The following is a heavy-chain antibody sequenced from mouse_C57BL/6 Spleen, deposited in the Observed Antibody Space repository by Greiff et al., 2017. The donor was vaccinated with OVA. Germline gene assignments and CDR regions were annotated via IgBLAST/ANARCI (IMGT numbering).Heavy chain of an antibody. D-gene: IGHD2-5*01. CDR1: GYTFTDYE. Sequence: VQLQQSGAELVRPGASVTLSCKASGYTFTDYEMHWVKQTPVHGLEWIGAIDPETGGTAYNQKFKGKAILTADKSSSTAYMELRSLTSEDSAVYYCTPSYYSNYPWFAYWGQGTLVTVSA. CDR2: IDPETGGT. CDR3: TPSYYSNYPWFAY. V-gene: IGHV1-15*01. J-gene: IGHJ3*01.